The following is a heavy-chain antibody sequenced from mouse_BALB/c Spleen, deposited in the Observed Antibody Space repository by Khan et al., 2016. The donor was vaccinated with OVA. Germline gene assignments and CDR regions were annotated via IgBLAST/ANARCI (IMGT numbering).Heavy chain of an antibody. D-gene: IGHD4-1*01. V-gene: IGHV1-9*01. J-gene: IGHJ4*01. CDR1: GYTFSSYW. Sequence: QVRLQQSGAELMKPGASVKISCKATGYTFSSYWIEWVKQRPGHGLEWIGEILPGSDNTNYNEKFKGKATFTADTSSNTAYMQLSSLTSEDSAVYYCARGVGTTDGMDYWGQGASVTVSS. CDR3: ARGVGTTDGMDY. CDR2: ILPGSDNT.